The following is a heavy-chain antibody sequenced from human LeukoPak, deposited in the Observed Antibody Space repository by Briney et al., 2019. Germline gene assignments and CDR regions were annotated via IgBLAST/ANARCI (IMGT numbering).Heavy chain of an antibody. D-gene: IGHD3-16*01. CDR2: ISSSSSTI. Sequence: GGSLRLSCAASGFTFSSYSMNWVRQAPGKGLEWVSYISSSSSTIYYADSVKGRFTISRDNAKNSLYLQMNSLRAEDTAVYYCARAWGFDYWGQGTLVTVSS. J-gene: IGHJ4*02. CDR1: GFTFSSYS. CDR3: ARAWGFDY. V-gene: IGHV3-48*01.